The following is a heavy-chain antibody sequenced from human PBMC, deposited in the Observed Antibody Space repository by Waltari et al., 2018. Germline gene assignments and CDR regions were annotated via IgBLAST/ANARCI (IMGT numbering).Heavy chain of an antibody. CDR1: GASITSPDYY. J-gene: IGHJ4*02. CDR3: ATQGDSADYLPFDN. V-gene: IGHV4-30-4*08. D-gene: IGHD4-17*01. CDR2: IYSSETS. Sequence: QVQLQESGPGLVKPSQTLSLTCTVSGASITSPDYYRSWIRQTPGKGLEWIGYIYSSETSYYNPSLKSRVTISVDTSKNQFVLKLSSVAAADTAVYYCATQGDSADYLPFDNWGQGTLVTVSS.